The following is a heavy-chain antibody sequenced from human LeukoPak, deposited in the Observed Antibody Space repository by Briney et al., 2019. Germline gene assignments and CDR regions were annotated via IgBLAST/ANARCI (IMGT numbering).Heavy chain of an antibody. CDR2: INSDGSST. J-gene: IGHJ4*02. D-gene: IGHD5-12*01. CDR1: GFTFSSYW. V-gene: IGHV3-74*01. CDR3: ARESGYEYFDY. Sequence: GGSLRLSCAASGFTFSSYWMHWVRQAPGKGLVWVSRINSDGSSTSYADSVKGRFTISRDNAKNTLYLQMNSLRAEDTAVYYCARESGYEYFDYWGQGTLVTVSS.